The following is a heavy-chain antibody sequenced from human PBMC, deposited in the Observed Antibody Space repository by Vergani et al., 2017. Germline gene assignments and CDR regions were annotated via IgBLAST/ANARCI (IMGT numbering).Heavy chain of an antibody. CDR2: IKQDGSEK. Sequence: EVQLVESGGGLLQPGGSLRLSCAASGFTFSSYWMSWVRQAPGKGLEWVANIKQDGSEKYYVDSVKGRFTISRDNAKNSLYLQMNSLRAEDTAVYYCARDRGYSYGSTDYWGQGTLVTVSS. J-gene: IGHJ4*02. CDR1: GFTFSSYW. D-gene: IGHD5-18*01. V-gene: IGHV3-7*01. CDR3: ARDRGYSYGSTDY.